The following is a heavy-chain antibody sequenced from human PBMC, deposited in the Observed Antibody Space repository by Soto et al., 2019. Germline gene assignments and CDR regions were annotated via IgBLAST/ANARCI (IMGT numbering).Heavy chain of an antibody. CDR2: IIPILGIA. CDR1: GGTFSSYT. V-gene: IGHV1-69*02. D-gene: IGHD3-10*01. CDR3: ARAVGINGSGSVTVDY. J-gene: IGHJ4*02. Sequence: QVQLVQSGAEVKKPGSSVKVSCKASGGTFSSYTISWVRQAPGQGLEWMGRIIPILGIANYAQKFQGRVTITADKSTRTAYMELSSLRTEATAVYYCARAVGINGSGSVTVDYWGQGTLVTLSS.